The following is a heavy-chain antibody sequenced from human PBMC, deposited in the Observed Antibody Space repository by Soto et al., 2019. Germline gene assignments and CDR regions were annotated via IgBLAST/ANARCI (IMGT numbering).Heavy chain of an antibody. J-gene: IGHJ4*02. CDR1: GFTFSSYA. CDR2: ISGSGGST. V-gene: IGHV3-23*01. D-gene: IGHD3-22*01. CDR3: AKDRRYYYDSSGYYFDY. Sequence: GGSLRLSCAASGFTFSSYAMSWVRQAPGKGLEWVSAISGSGGSTYYADSVKGRLTISRDNSKNTLYLQMNSLRAEDSAVYYCAKDRRYYYDSSGYYFDYWGQGTLVTVSS.